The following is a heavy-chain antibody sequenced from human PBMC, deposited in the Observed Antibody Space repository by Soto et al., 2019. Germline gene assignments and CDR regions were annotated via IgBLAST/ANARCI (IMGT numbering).Heavy chain of an antibody. CDR3: AKGPGNYIWGSSFY. CDR1: GFTFSNYA. Sequence: EVQLLESGGGLVQPGGSLRLSCAASGFTFSNYAMNWVRQAPGKGXEWVSFISGSGDSTYYADSVKGRFTISRDNSKNTLYLQMNSLRVEDTAVYYCAKGPGNYIWGSSFYWGQGTLVTVSS. D-gene: IGHD3-16*01. J-gene: IGHJ4*02. V-gene: IGHV3-23*01. CDR2: ISGSGDST.